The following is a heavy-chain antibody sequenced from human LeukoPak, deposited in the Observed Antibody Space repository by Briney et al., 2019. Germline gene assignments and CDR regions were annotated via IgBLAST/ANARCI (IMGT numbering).Heavy chain of an antibody. D-gene: IGHD2-15*01. CDR2: IKEDGSEK. CDR3: ARPELPGWSVLFDF. CDR1: GFTFTNYW. V-gene: IGHV3-7*01. Sequence: PGGSLRLSCAASGFTFTNYWMSWVRQAPGKGLEWVANIKEDGSEKYYADSVKGRFTISRDNAKKSLYLQMNSLRAEDTAVYYCARPELPGWSVLFDFWGQGTLVTVSS. J-gene: IGHJ4*02.